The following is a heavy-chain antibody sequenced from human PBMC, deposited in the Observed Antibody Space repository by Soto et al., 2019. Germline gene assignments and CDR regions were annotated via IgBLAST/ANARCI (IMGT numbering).Heavy chain of an antibody. D-gene: IGHD3-9*01. J-gene: IGHJ3*02. V-gene: IGHV1-18*01. CDR1: GYTFTSYG. Sequence: ASVKVSCKASGYTFTSYGIIWVRQAPGQGLEWMGWISAYNGNTNYAQKLQGRVTMTTDTSTSTAYMELSSLRSEDTAVYYCARSTTYYDILTGYYESDAFDIWGQGTMVTVSS. CDR2: ISAYNGNT. CDR3: ARSTTYYDILTGYYESDAFDI.